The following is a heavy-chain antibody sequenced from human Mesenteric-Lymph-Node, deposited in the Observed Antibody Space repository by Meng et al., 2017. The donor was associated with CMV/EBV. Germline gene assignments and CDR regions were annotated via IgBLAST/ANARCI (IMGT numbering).Heavy chain of an antibody. CDR3: ARSYNWNFDYYYAMDV. J-gene: IGHJ6*02. D-gene: IGHD1-7*01. Sequence: SETLSLTCTVSGGSINSYYWSWIRQPPGKGLEWIGNIYYSGNTNYNPSLKSRVTISVDTSKNQFSLTLYSVTPADAAMYYCARSYNWNFDYYYAMDVWGQGTTVTVSS. V-gene: IGHV4-59*01. CDR1: GGSINSYY. CDR2: IYYSGNT.